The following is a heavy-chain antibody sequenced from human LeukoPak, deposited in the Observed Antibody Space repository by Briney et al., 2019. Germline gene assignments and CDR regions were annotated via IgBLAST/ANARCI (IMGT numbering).Heavy chain of an antibody. CDR2: IYLGGTT. Sequence: SETLSLTCSVSGYSISSGPYWGRIRQPPGQGLEWIGSIYLGGTTYYTPSLKSRVTISVDTSKNQLSLRLSSVTAADTAVYYCARQGAASIAVTGAYYYFDYWGQGTLVTVSS. CDR1: GYSISSGPY. V-gene: IGHV4-38-2*01. CDR3: ARQGAASIAVTGAYYYFDY. D-gene: IGHD6-19*01. J-gene: IGHJ4*02.